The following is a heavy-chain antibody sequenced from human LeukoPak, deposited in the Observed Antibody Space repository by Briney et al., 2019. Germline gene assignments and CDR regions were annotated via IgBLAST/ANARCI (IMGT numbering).Heavy chain of an antibody. J-gene: IGHJ4*02. Sequence: GGSLRLSCAASGFTFSSYWMTWIRQAPGKGLEWVANIKQDGSEKYYVDSVKGRFTISRDNAKNSLYLQMNSLRDEDTAVYYCARDTGGGYSCYDCWGQGTLVTVSS. D-gene: IGHD5-18*01. CDR1: GFTFSSYW. V-gene: IGHV3-7*01. CDR3: ARDTGGGYSCYDC. CDR2: IKQDGSEK.